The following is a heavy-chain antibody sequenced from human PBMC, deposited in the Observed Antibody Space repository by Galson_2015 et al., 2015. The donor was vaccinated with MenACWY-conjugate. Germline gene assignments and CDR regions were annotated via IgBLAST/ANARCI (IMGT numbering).Heavy chain of an antibody. V-gene: IGHV5-51*01. CDR3: AISPPGGRGRDV. D-gene: IGHD2-15*01. Sequence: QSGAEVKKPGESLKISCKGSGYSFTNYWIGWVRQMPGRGLEWMGLIDPHNPNTRYSPSFQGQVTISADESISTAFLQWSSLKASDTAVFYWAISPPGGRGRDVWGRWTAVTVS. J-gene: IGHJ6*02. CDR2: IDPHNPNT. CDR1: GYSFTNYW.